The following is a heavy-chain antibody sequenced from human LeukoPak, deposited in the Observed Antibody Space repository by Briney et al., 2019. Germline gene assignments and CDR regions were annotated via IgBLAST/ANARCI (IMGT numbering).Heavy chain of an antibody. CDR2: ITSSSSAI. Sequence: GGSLRLSCAASGFTFSTYTMNWVRQAPGKGLEWVSYITSSSSAIYYADSVKGRFTISRDNSKNTLYLQMNSLRAEDTAVYYCAKDRYYDSSGYYGDWGQGTLVTVSS. V-gene: IGHV3-48*01. CDR3: AKDRYYDSSGYYGD. CDR1: GFTFSTYT. J-gene: IGHJ4*02. D-gene: IGHD3-22*01.